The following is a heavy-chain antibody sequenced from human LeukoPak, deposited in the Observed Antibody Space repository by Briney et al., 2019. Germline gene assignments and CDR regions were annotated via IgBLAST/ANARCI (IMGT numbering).Heavy chain of an antibody. D-gene: IGHD2-2*01. J-gene: IGHJ4*02. Sequence: SVKVSCKASGGTFRSYAISWVRQAPGQGLEWMGGIIPIFGTANYAQKFQGRVTITADESTSTAYMELGSLRSEDTAVYYCARREGYCSSTSCYAPFDYWGQGTLVTVSS. CDR2: IIPIFGTA. V-gene: IGHV1-69*01. CDR3: ARREGYCSSTSCYAPFDY. CDR1: GGTFRSYA.